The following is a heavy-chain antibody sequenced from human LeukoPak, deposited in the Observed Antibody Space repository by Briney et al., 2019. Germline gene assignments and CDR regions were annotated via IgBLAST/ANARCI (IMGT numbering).Heavy chain of an antibody. Sequence: PGGSLRLSCVVSGITFSSYAMSWVRQAPGKGLDWVSAISAGGGSTYYADSVKGRFTISRDNSKNTVYLQMNSLKGEDTAIYYCAPNWNLDYWGQGSLVTVSS. CDR2: ISAGGGST. D-gene: IGHD1-1*01. J-gene: IGHJ4*02. V-gene: IGHV3-23*01. CDR1: GITFSSYA. CDR3: APNWNLDY.